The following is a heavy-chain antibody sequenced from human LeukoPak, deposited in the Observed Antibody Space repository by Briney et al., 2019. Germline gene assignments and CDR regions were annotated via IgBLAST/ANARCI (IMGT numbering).Heavy chain of an antibody. J-gene: IGHJ4*02. CDR3: ARATTTFDD. D-gene: IGHD4-11*01. V-gene: IGHV4-59*01. CDR2: ISDSGST. Sequence: SETLSLTCSVSGGSISSYYLSWIRQPPGKGPEWIGYISDSGSTNYKPSLKSRVTISLDTSKNQFTLRLTFVTTADTAVYFCARATTTFDDWGPGTLVTVSS. CDR1: GGSISSYY.